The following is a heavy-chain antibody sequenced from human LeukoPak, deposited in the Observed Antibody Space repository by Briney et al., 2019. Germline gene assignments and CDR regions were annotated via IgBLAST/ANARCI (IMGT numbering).Heavy chain of an antibody. CDR3: AKVLGRYDGRGSLPSDY. CDR1: GFTFSSYA. CDR2: ISGSGVST. Sequence: PGGSLRLSCAASGFTFSSYAMSWVRQAPGKGLEWVSAISGSGVSTYYADSVKGRSTISRDNSKNTLYLQMNSLRAEDTAVYYCAKVLGRYDGRGSLPSDYWGQGTLVTVSS. V-gene: IGHV3-23*01. J-gene: IGHJ4*02. D-gene: IGHD3-22*01.